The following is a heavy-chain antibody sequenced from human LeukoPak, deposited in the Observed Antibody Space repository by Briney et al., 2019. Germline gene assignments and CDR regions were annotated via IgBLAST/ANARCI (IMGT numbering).Heavy chain of an antibody. CDR3: ARAIRASYTIVATFDY. V-gene: IGHV3-30-3*01. J-gene: IGHJ4*02. CDR2: ISYDGSNK. Sequence: PGGSLRLSCAASGFTFSSYAMHWVRQAPGKGLEWVAVISYDGSNKYYADSVKGRFTISRDNSKNTLYLQMNSLRAEDTAVYYCARAIRASYTIVATFDYWGQGTLVTVSS. CDR1: GFTFSSYA. D-gene: IGHD5-12*01.